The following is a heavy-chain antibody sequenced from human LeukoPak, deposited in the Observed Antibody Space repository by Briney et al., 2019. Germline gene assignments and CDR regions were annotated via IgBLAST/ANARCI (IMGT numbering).Heavy chain of an antibody. J-gene: IGHJ4*02. CDR2: IYYSGST. D-gene: IGHD5-24*01. CDR3: ARHEDGYNDQWEFDY. V-gene: IGHV4-59*08. Sequence: SEALSLTCTVSGGSISSYYWSWIRQPPGKGLEWIGYIYYSGSTNYNPSLKSRVTISVDTSKNQFSLKLSSVTAADTAVYYCARHEDGYNDQWEFDYWGQGTLVTVSS. CDR1: GGSISSYY.